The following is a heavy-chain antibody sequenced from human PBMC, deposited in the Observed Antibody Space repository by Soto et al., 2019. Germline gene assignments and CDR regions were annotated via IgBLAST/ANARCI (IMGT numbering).Heavy chain of an antibody. J-gene: IGHJ6*02. Sequence: QVQLVQSGDEVRKPGSSVKVSCKASGYIFVNYGIAWVRQAPGQGLEWMGWISPYSGNTHNASKVQGRLTMTTDTPTSTAYMDLETLTPGDTAVYYCAMVDNYVTPTPPDVWGQGSTVTVSS. CDR1: GYIFVNYG. CDR3: AMVDNYVTPTPPDV. V-gene: IGHV1-18*01. CDR2: ISPYSGNT. D-gene: IGHD3-16*01.